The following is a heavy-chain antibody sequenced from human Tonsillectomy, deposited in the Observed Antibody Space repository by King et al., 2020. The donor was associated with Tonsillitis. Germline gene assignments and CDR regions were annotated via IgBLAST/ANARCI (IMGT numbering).Heavy chain of an antibody. D-gene: IGHD3-22*01. CDR1: GFTFSSYG. Sequence: VQLVESGGGVVQPGGSLRLSCAASGFTFSSYGMHWVRQAPGKGLEWVAFLRYDGSNKYYADSVKGRFTISRDNSKNTLYLQMNSLRAEDTAVYYCAKEDSSGYYYGADYWGQGTLVTVSS. J-gene: IGHJ4*02. CDR3: AKEDSSGYYYGADY. V-gene: IGHV3-30*02. CDR2: LRYDGSNK.